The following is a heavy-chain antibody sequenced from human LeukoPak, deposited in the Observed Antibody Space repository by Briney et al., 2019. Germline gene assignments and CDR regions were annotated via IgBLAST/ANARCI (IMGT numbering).Heavy chain of an antibody. J-gene: IGHJ4*02. D-gene: IGHD5-12*01. V-gene: IGHV3-74*01. CDR3: ARDLVVATGPDY. Sequence: GGSLRLSCAASGFTFSNYWMHWVRQAPGKGLVWVSRINNDGSSTNYADSVKGRFTISRDNAKNTLYLQMNSLRAEDTAVYYCARDLVVATGPDYWGQGTLVTVSS. CDR2: INNDGSST. CDR1: GFTFSNYW.